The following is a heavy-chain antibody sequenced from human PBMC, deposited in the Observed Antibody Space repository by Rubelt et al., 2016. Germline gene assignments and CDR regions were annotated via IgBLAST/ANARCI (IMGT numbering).Heavy chain of an antibody. J-gene: IGHJ6*02. CDR1: GGSFSGYY. CDR2: INHSGST. CDR3: ARGRRGSSSWLSRDYYGMDV. V-gene: IGHV4-34*01. D-gene: IGHD6-13*01. Sequence: QVQLQQWGAGLLKPSETLSLTCAVYGGSFSGYYWSWIRQPPGKGLEWIGEINHSGSTNYNPSLKSRVTIAVDTSKNQVSLKLSSVTAAETAGYYCARGRRGSSSWLSRDYYGMDVWGQGTTVTVSS.